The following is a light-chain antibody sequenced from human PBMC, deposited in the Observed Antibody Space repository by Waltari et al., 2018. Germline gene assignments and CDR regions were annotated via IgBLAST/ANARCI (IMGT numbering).Light chain of an antibody. CDR3: QQSNNWPYT. J-gene: IGKJ2*01. Sequence: EIVMTQTPATLSVSPGERATLSCRASQSVSSNLAWYQQTPGPAPRLLIYDASTRDTGIPDRFSGSGSGTEFTLTISSLQSEDFAVYYCQQSNNWPYTFGQGTKLEIK. CDR1: QSVSSN. CDR2: DAS. V-gene: IGKV3-15*01.